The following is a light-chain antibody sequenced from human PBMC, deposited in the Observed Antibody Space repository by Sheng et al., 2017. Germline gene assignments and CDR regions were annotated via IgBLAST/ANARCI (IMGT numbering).Light chain of an antibody. Sequence: DIQMTQSPPSLSASVGDRVTISCQASQDINNFLNWYQQRPGKAPKLLIYDASNLETGVPSRFSGSGSGTEFTLTISSLQPDDFATYYCQQYNSYPIFTFGPGTKVDIK. CDR3: QQYNSYPIFT. CDR1: QDINNF. J-gene: IGKJ3*01. V-gene: IGKV1-33*01. CDR2: DAS.